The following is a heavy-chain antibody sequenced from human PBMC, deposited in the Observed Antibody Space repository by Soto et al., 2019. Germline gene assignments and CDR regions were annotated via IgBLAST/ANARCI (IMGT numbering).Heavy chain of an antibody. Sequence: QVQLQQWGAGLLKPSETLSLTCAVYGGFVSSGSYYWSWIRQPPGKGLEWIGEMSHSGGTHFNPSLKSRVNISVATSKNQFSLKMSSVTAADTALYYCARVERGTATTVVDACDIWGPGTLVTVSS. CDR1: GGFVSSGSYY. CDR3: ARVERGTATTVVDACDI. J-gene: IGHJ3*02. D-gene: IGHD1-1*01. V-gene: IGHV4-34*01. CDR2: MSHSGGT.